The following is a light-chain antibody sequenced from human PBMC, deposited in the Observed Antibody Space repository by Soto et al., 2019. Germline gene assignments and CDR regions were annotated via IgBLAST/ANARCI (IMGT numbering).Light chain of an antibody. CDR2: DAS. Sequence: EIVLTQSPGTLSLSPGERATLSCWASQSVSTNLAWYQQKPGQAPRLLIYDASTRATGIPARFSGSGSGTDFTLTISSLQSEDFAVYYCHQYNNWPPEVTFGGGTKVDIK. V-gene: IGKV3-15*01. J-gene: IGKJ4*01. CDR1: QSVSTN. CDR3: HQYNNWPPEVT.